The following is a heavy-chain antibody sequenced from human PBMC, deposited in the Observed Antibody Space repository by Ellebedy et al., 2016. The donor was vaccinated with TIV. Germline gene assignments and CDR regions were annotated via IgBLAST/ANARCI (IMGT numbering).Heavy chain of an antibody. Sequence: SETLSLTCTVSGGSTSSSFYQRGWIRQPPGKGLEWVGSIYHSETTYYNPSLKSRVTLSADTSKHQFSLKLNSVTAADTAVYFCARVGLRFGELTTWKWFDPWGQGTLVTVSS. D-gene: IGHD3-10*01. CDR2: IYHSETT. CDR3: ARVGLRFGELTTWKWFDP. CDR1: GGSTSSSFYQ. J-gene: IGHJ5*02. V-gene: IGHV4-39*07.